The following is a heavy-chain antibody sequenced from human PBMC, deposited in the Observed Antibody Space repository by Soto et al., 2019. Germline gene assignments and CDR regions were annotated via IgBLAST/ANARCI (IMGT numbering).Heavy chain of an antibody. CDR2: IIPISGRT. CDR3: ATRGTQGRWLEFADY. CDR1: GGTFSSLG. Sequence: QVQLVQSGAEVKRPGSSVEVSCEASGGTFSSLGFTWVRQAPGQGLEWMGGIIPISGRTTFAPKFLGRVTITADESTRTTYMDLTALTSDDTAIYYCATRGTQGRWLEFADYWGQGTLVTVSS. V-gene: IGHV1-69*01. J-gene: IGHJ4*02. D-gene: IGHD5-12*01.